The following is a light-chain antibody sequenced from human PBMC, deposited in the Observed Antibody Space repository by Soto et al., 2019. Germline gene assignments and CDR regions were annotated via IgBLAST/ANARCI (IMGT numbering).Light chain of an antibody. Sequence: EIVLTQSPATLSLSPGERATLSCRASQSVRSNLAWYQHKPGQAPRLLIYDVSNRATGIPGRFSGSVFGTDFTLTISNVEPEDCAVYYCQQRDNWPWTFGQGAKVEIK. CDR2: DVS. CDR3: QQRDNWPWT. J-gene: IGKJ1*01. CDR1: QSVRSN. V-gene: IGKV3-11*01.